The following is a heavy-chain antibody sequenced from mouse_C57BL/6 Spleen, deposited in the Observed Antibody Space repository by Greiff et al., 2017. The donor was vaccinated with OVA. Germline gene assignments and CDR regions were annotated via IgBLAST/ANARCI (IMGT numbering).Heavy chain of an antibody. V-gene: IGHV14-4*01. CDR2: IDPENGDT. J-gene: IGHJ1*03. CDR3: ARGDYDFYWYFDV. D-gene: IGHD2-4*01. Sequence: VQLQQPGAELVRPGASVKLSCTASGFNIKDDYMHWVKQRPEQGLEWIGWIDPENGDTEYASKFQGKATITADTSSNTAYMQLSSLTSEDSAVYYCARGDYDFYWYFDVWGTGTTVTVSS. CDR1: GFNIKDDY.